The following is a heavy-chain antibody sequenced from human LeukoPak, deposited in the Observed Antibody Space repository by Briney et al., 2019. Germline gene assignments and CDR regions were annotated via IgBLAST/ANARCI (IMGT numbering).Heavy chain of an antibody. Sequence: GGSLRLSCAASGFTFSSYGMYWVRQAPGKGLEWVAFIRYDGSNKYYADSVKGRFTISRDNSKNTLYLQMNSLRAEDTAVYYCAKVLYGDYELDYWGQGTLVTVSS. CDR1: GFTFSSYG. V-gene: IGHV3-30*02. CDR2: IRYDGSNK. J-gene: IGHJ4*02. CDR3: AKVLYGDYELDY. D-gene: IGHD4-17*01.